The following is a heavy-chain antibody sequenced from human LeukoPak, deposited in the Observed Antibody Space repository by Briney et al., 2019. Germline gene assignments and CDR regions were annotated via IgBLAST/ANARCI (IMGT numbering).Heavy chain of an antibody. CDR1: GFTFSSYA. V-gene: IGHV3-23*01. J-gene: IGHJ4*02. CDR3: AKDLRPGSTYYYDSSGYSDY. Sequence: GGSLRLSCAASGFTFSSYAMSWVRQAPGKGLEGVSAISGSGGSTYYADSVKGRFTISRDNSKNTLYLQMNRLRAEDTGVYYCAKDLRPGSTYYYDSSGYSDYWGQGTLVTVSS. D-gene: IGHD3-22*01. CDR2: ISGSGGST.